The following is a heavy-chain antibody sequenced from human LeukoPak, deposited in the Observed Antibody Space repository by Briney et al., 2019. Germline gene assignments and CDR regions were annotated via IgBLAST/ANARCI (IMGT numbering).Heavy chain of an antibody. D-gene: IGHD4-17*01. CDR3: ARALNYGDYGGQ. CDR1: GFTVSNNY. J-gene: IGHJ4*02. Sequence: GGSLRLSCAASGFTVSNNYMSWVRQAPGKGLEWVSLIYGGGTTYYADSVKGRFTISSDSSKNTLYLQMNSLRAEDTAVYYCARALNYGDYGGQWGRGTLVTVSS. CDR2: IYGGGTT. V-gene: IGHV3-53*01.